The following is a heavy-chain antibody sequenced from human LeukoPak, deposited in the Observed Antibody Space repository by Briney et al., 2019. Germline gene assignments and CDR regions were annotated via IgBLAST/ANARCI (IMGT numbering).Heavy chain of an antibody. CDR2: INPNSGGT. CDR3: ARGQKGVAVVAATSGYYYGMDV. Sequence: ASVKLSCNASGYTFTGYYMHMERQAPGQGLEWMGWINPNSGGTNYAQKFQGRVTMTRDTSISTAYMELSRLRSDDTAVYYCARGQKGVAVVAATSGYYYGMDVWGQGTTVTVSS. CDR1: GYTFTGYY. D-gene: IGHD2-15*01. J-gene: IGHJ6*02. V-gene: IGHV1-2*02.